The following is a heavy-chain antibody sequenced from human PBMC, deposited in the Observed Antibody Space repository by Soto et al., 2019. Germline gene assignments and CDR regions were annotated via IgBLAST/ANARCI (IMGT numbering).Heavy chain of an antibody. CDR3: ARSYVTSRPIDF. J-gene: IGHJ4*02. Sequence: ASVKVSCKASGGTFSSYAISWVRQAPGQGLEWMGITNPRDGSTNYAQKFQGRVTMTSDTSTSTVYMEMSSLRSDDTAMYYCARSYVTSRPIDFWGQGTLVTVSS. CDR2: TNPRDGST. CDR1: GGTFSSYA. D-gene: IGHD3-10*02. V-gene: IGHV1-46*01.